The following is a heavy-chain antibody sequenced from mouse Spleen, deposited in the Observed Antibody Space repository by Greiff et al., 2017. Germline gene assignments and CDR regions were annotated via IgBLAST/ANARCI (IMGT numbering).Heavy chain of an antibody. Sequence: EVQLQQSGPGLVKPSQSLSLTCSVTGYSITSGYYWNWIRQFPGNKLEWMGYISYDGSNNYNPSLKNRISITRDTSKNQFFLKLNSVTTEDTATYYCARMGDLAFAYWGQGTLVTVSA. CDR1: GYSITSGYY. CDR3: ARMGDLAFAY. D-gene: IGHD2-13*01. V-gene: IGHV3-6*01. J-gene: IGHJ3*01. CDR2: ISYDGSN.